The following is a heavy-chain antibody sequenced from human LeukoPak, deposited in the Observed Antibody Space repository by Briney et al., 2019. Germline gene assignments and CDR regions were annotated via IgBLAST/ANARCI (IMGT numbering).Heavy chain of an antibody. Sequence: ETLSRTCAGAGGFISSSKGWNWVRQSPGEGLEWIGEISHSGTTLYNPSLKSRVTISADSSRNQFSLKLTSVTAADTAVYHCAKNGQSGFSFDPWGQGTLVTVSS. V-gene: IGHV4-4*02. D-gene: IGHD1-26*01. CDR1: GGFISSSKG. J-gene: IGHJ5*02. CDR3: AKNGQSGFSFDP. CDR2: ISHSGTT.